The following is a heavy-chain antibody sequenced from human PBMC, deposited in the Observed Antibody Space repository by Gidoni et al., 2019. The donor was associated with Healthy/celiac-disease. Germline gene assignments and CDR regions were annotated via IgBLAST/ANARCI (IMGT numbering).Heavy chain of an antibody. D-gene: IGHD3-9*01. CDR2: IIPIVGTA. V-gene: IGHV1-69*06. Sequence: QVQLLQSGAEVKKPGSSVKVSCQASGGPFSSYAISWVRQAPGQGLEWMGGIIPIVGTANYAQKFQGRVTITADKSTSTAYMELSSLRSEDTAVYYCARAVRDFDADAFDIWGQGTMVTVSS. CDR3: ARAVRDFDADAFDI. J-gene: IGHJ3*02. CDR1: GGPFSSYA.